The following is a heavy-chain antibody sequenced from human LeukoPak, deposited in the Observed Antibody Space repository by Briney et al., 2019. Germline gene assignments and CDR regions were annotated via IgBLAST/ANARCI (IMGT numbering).Heavy chain of an antibody. CDR1: GFTFSTYA. J-gene: IGHJ4*02. V-gene: IGHV3-23*01. CDR3: AKGTSFAVVTQGGNFDY. D-gene: IGHD3-3*01. Sequence: PGGSLRLSCAASGFTFSTYAMNWVRQAPGKGLEWVSGISGSGGNTYYADSVKGRFTISRDNPKNTLYLQMNSLRAEDTAVYYCAKGTSFAVVTQGGNFDYWGQGTLVTVSS. CDR2: ISGSGGNT.